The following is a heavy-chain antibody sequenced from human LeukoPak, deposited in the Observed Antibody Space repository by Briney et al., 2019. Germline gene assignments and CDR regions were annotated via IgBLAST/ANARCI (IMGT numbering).Heavy chain of an antibody. Sequence: ASVKVSCKASGYTFTSYYMHWVRQAPGQGLEWTGIINPSGGSTSYAQKFQGRVTMTRDTSTSTVYMELSSLRSEDTAVYYCAREMATITALHYWGQGTLVTVSS. CDR1: GYTFTSYY. CDR3: AREMATITALHY. D-gene: IGHD5-24*01. CDR2: INPSGGST. J-gene: IGHJ4*02. V-gene: IGHV1-46*01.